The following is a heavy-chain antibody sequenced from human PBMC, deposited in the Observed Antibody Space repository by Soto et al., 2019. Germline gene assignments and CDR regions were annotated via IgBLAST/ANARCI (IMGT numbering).Heavy chain of an antibody. D-gene: IGHD4-17*01. V-gene: IGHV4-34*01. J-gene: IGHJ4*02. Sequence: QVQLQQWGAGLLKPSETLSLTCAVYGGSFSGYYWSWIRQPPGKGLEWIGEINHSGSTNYNPSLKSRVTISVDTSKNQFSLKLSSVTAADTAVYYWARKKVRRYDYWGQGTLVTVSS. CDR1: GGSFSGYY. CDR3: ARKKVRRYDY. CDR2: INHSGST.